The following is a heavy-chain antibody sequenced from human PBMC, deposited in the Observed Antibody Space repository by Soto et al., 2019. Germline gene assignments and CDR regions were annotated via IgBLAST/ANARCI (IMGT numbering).Heavy chain of an antibody. J-gene: IGHJ6*02. V-gene: IGHV1-2*04. CDR2: INPNSGGT. Sequence: QVQLVQSGAEVKKPGASVKVSCKASGYTFTGYYMHWVRQAPGQGLEWMGWINPNSGGTNYAQKFQGWVTMTRETSISPAYMELSRLRSDDTAVYYCARFGPNSGSTVYRGVYGMDVWGQGTTVTVSS. CDR1: GYTFTGYY. CDR3: ARFGPNSGSTVYRGVYGMDV. D-gene: IGHD6-25*01.